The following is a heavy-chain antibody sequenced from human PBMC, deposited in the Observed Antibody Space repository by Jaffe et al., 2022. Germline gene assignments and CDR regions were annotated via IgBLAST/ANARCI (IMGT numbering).Heavy chain of an antibody. J-gene: IGHJ4*02. Sequence: QVQLQESGPGLVKPSQTLSLTCNVSGGSISSGSYFWSWIRQPAGKGLEWIGRIHTSGNTDYNPSLKSRVTISVDRSKNQFSLKLTSVTAADTAVYYCAREIPGYSSDWYCDYFDYWGQGTLVTVSS. CDR1: GGSISSGSYF. CDR2: IHTSGNT. CDR3: AREIPGYSSDWYCDYFDY. V-gene: IGHV4-61*02. D-gene: IGHD6-19*01.